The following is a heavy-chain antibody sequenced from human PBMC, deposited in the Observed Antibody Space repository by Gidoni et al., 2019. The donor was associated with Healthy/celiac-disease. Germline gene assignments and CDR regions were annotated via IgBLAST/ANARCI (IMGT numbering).Heavy chain of an antibody. J-gene: IGHJ2*01. D-gene: IGHD5-12*01. CDR1: GFTFSSYA. CDR3: AKPITAPHYWYFDL. CDR2: MSGSGGST. Sequence: EVHLFESVGCLVPPWGSLILSCAAFGFTFSSYAMSWVRQAPGKGLEWVSAMSGSGGSTYYAESVKGRFTISRDNSKNTLYLQMNSLRAEDTAVYYCAKPITAPHYWYFDLWGRGTLVTVSS. V-gene: IGHV3-23*01.